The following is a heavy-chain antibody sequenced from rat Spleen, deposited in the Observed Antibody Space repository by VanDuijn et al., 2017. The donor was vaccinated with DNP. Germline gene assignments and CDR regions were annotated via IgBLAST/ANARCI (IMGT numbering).Heavy chain of an antibody. Sequence: QVQLKESGPGLLQPSETLSLTCTVSGFSLTTYSVSWVRQPPGKGLEWMGRIWSDGNTAYNSVLKSRLSISRDTAKSQVILKMNSLQADETGTYYCTRDPNSSYWFFDFGGPGTMVTVSS. CDR1: GFSLTTYS. CDR2: IWSDGNT. D-gene: IGHD5-1*01. J-gene: IGHJ1*01. CDR3: TRDPNSSYWFFDF. V-gene: IGHV2-15*01.